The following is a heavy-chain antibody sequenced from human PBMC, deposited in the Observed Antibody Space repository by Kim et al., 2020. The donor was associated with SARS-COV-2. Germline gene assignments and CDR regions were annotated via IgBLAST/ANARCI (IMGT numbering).Heavy chain of an antibody. J-gene: IGHJ4*02. CDR2: ISYDGSNK. CDR3: ARDLGSGVGGY. Sequence: GGSLRLSCAASGFTFSSYGMHWVRQAPGKGLEWVAVISYDGSNKYYADSVKGRFTISRDNSKNTLYLQMNSLRAEDTAVYYCARDLGSGVGGYWGQGTLVTVSS. V-gene: IGHV3-33*05. D-gene: IGHD1-26*01. CDR1: GFTFSSYG.